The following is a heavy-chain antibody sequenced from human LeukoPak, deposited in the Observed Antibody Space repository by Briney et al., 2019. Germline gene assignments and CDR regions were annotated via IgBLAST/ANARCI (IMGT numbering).Heavy chain of an antibody. CDR1: GGTFSSYA. CDR2: IIPIFGTA. Sequence: SVKVSCKASGGTFSSYAISWVRQAPGQGLEWMGGIIPIFGTANYAQKFQGRVTMTRDTSTSTVYMELSSLRSEDTAVYYCARVGTYSSSWYGYWGQGTLVTVSS. J-gene: IGHJ4*02. V-gene: IGHV1-69*05. CDR3: ARVGTYSSSWYGY. D-gene: IGHD6-13*01.